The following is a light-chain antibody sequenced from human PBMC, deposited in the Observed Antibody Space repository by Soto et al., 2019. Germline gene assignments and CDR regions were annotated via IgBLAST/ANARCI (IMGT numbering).Light chain of an antibody. J-gene: IGKJ5*01. V-gene: IGKV3-11*01. CDR3: QQCNNWPPIT. Sequence: IVLTQSLATLSLSPGERATLSCRASQSVTKCLAWYQQQPGQAPRLLIYDVSSRAPGIPARFSGSGSGTDFTLTISSLEPEDFAVYYCQQCNNWPPITFGQGTRLEIK. CDR1: QSVTKC. CDR2: DVS.